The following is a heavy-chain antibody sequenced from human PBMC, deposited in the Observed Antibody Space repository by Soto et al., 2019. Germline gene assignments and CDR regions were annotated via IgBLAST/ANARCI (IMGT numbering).Heavy chain of an antibody. D-gene: IGHD2-2*02. CDR3: ARDHCTTTNCYTSIYYYGMDV. Sequence: ASVKVSCKASGYTFTTFDINWVRQATGQGLGWVGWMNPNSGNTGYAQKFQGGVTMTGNTSISTAYMELGSLRSEDTAVYFCARDHCTTTNCYTSIYYYGMDVWGQGTTVTVSS. J-gene: IGHJ6*02. CDR1: GYTFTTFD. V-gene: IGHV1-8*01. CDR2: MNPNSGNT.